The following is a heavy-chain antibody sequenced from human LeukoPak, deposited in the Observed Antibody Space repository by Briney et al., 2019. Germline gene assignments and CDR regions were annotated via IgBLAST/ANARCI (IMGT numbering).Heavy chain of an antibody. Sequence: PGGSLRLSCAASGFTVSSNYMSWVRQAPGKGLEWVSVIYSGGSTYYADSVKGRFTISRDNSKNTLYLQMNSLRAEDTAVYYCAKDPGRLHRGNYYYGMDVWGQGTTVTVSS. CDR3: AKDPGRLHRGNYYYGMDV. CDR2: IYSGGST. V-gene: IGHV3-53*05. CDR1: GFTVSSNY. D-gene: IGHD2-15*01. J-gene: IGHJ6*02.